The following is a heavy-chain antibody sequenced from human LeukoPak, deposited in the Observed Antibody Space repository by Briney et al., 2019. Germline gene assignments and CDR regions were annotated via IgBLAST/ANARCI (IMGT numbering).Heavy chain of an antibody. V-gene: IGHV3-23*01. CDR1: GFTFSSYA. D-gene: IGHD2-15*01. J-gene: IGHJ6*02. Sequence: GGSLRLSCAAPGFTFSSYAMSWVRQAPGKGLEWVSAISGSGGSTYYADSVKGRFTISRDNSKNTLYLQMNSLRAEDTAVYYCAKVIWCSGGSCYYYYYGMDVWGQGTAVTVSS. CDR3: AKVIWCSGGSCYYYYYGMDV. CDR2: ISGSGGST.